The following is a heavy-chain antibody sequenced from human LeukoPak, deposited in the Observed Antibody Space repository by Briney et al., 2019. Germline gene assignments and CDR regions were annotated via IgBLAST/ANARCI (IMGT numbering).Heavy chain of an antibody. CDR3: ARSFLGDWYFDL. CDR1: GGSISSYH. CDR2: IYYSGST. V-gene: IGHV4-59*01. J-gene: IGHJ2*01. D-gene: IGHD1-26*01. Sequence: PSETLSLTCTVSGGSISSYHWSWIRQPPGMGLEWIGYIYYSGSTNYNPSLKNRVTISGDTSKDQFSLRLTSVTAADTAMYYCARSFLGDWYFDLWGRGTLVTVSS.